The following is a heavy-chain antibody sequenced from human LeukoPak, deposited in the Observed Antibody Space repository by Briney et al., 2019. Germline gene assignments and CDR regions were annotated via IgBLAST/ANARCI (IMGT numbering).Heavy chain of an antibody. V-gene: IGHV3-23*01. CDR1: GFTFSNYA. D-gene: IGHD3-22*01. Sequence: GGSLRLSCAASGFTFSNYAMSWVRQAPGKGLEWVSVISGRGDSTYYADSVKGRLTISRDNSKNTLYMQMNSLRAEDTAVYYCAKDRGPNYYDSSGHDYWGQGTLVTVSS. CDR3: AKDRGPNYYDSSGHDY. J-gene: IGHJ4*01. CDR2: ISGRGDST.